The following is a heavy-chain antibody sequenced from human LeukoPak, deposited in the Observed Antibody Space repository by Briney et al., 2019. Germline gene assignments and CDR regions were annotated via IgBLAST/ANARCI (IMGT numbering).Heavy chain of an antibody. CDR3: ARDDCSSTSCYKAAGWFDP. V-gene: IGHV1-46*01. D-gene: IGHD2-2*02. Sequence: ASVTVSFKASGYTFTSYYMHWVRQAPGQGLEWMGLINPSGCSTSYAQKFQGRVTMTRDMSTSTVYMELSSLRSEDTAVYYCARDDCSSTSCYKAAGWFDPWGQGTLVTVSS. J-gene: IGHJ5*02. CDR2: INPSGCST. CDR1: GYTFTSYY.